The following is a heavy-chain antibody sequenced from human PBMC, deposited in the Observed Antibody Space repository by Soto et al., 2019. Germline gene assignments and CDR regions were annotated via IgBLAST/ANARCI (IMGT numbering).Heavy chain of an antibody. D-gene: IGHD3-9*01. CDR3: ARESHDMLTGPPWVWYFDL. V-gene: IGHV4-34*01. Sequence: QVQLQQWGAGPLRPLETLSLTCGVSGGSFSGYYWAWIRQSPGKGLEWLGEINDRGSINYNPSLKSRVSISVDTSKNHYSLNLRSVTAADTAVYYWARESHDMLTGPPWVWYFDLWGRGTLVTVSS. CDR2: INDRGSI. J-gene: IGHJ2*01. CDR1: GGSFSGYY.